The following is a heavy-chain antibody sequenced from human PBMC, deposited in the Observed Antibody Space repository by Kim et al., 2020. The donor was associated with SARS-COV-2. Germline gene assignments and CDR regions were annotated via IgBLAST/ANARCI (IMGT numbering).Heavy chain of an antibody. CDR2: IIPILGIA. V-gene: IGHV1-69*04. CDR1: GGTFSSYA. CDR3: ARGVDYGDLKFDY. D-gene: IGHD4-17*01. Sequence: SVKVSCKASGGTFSSYAISWVRQAPGQGLEWMGRIIPILGIANYAQKFQGRVTITADKSTSTAYMELSSLRSEDTAVYYCARGVDYGDLKFDYWGQGTLVTVSS. J-gene: IGHJ4*02.